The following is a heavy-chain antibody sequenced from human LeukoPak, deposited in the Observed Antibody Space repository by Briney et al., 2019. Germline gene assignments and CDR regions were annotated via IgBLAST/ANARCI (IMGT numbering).Heavy chain of an antibody. CDR1: GGSISSSNW. CDR2: IYHSGST. Sequence: SGTLSLTCAVSGGSISSSNWWSWVRQPPGKGLEWIGEIYHSGSTNYNPSLKSRVTISVDTSKNQFSLKLSSVTAADTAVYYCARHGCSGYDDYWGQGTLVTVSS. CDR3: ARHGCSGYDDY. J-gene: IGHJ4*02. D-gene: IGHD5-12*01. V-gene: IGHV4-4*02.